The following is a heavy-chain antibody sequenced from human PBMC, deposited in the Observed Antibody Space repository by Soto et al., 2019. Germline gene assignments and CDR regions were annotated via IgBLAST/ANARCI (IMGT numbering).Heavy chain of an antibody. J-gene: IGHJ4*01. CDR2: ISGSGGRT. V-gene: IGHV3-23*01. CDR3: ARPNLYCSSTSCYDY. Sequence: GGSLRLSCAASGFTFSSHAMSWVRQAPGKGLEWVSAISGSGGRTYYADSVKGRFTISRDNSKNTLYLQMNSLRAEDMAVYYCARPNLYCSSTSCYDYWGQGXLVTVYS. CDR1: GFTFSSHA. D-gene: IGHD2-2*01.